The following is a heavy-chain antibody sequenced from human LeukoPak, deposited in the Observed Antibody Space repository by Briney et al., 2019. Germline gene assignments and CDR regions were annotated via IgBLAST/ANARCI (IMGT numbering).Heavy chain of an antibody. Sequence: NASETLSLTCAVYGGSFSGYYWSWIRQPPGKGLEWIGEINHSGSTNYNPSLKSRVTISVDTSKNQFSLKLSSVTAADTVVYYCARGRSIDDYGDYGPGDYWGQGTLVTVSS. V-gene: IGHV4-34*01. CDR2: INHSGST. D-gene: IGHD4-17*01. CDR1: GGSFSGYY. CDR3: ARGRSIDDYGDYGPGDY. J-gene: IGHJ4*02.